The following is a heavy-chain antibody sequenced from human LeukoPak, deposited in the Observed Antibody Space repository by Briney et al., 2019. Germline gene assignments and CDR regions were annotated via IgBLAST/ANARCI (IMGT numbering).Heavy chain of an antibody. CDR1: GFTFSGYD. J-gene: IGHJ4*02. CDR2: IGTTGDT. D-gene: IGHD6-13*01. Sequence: GGSLRLSCEASGFTFSGYDMHWVRQAPGKGLEWVSAIGTTGDTYYSDSVRGRFTTSRENAKNSLDLQMNSLRAGDTAVYYCARSPSYSSSWYALDSWGQGTLVTVSS. V-gene: IGHV3-13*01. CDR3: ARSPSYSSSWYALDS.